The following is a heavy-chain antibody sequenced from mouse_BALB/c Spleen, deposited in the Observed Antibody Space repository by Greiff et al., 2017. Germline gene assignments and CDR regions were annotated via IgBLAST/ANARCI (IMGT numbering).Heavy chain of an antibody. V-gene: IGHV1-87*01. D-gene: IGHD1-1*01. J-gene: IGHJ2*01. Sequence: QVQLQQSGAELARPGASVKLSCKASGYTFTSYWMQWVKQRPGQGLEWIGAIYPGDGDTRYTQKFKGKATLTADKSSSTAYMQLSSLASEDSAVYYCARSGGTTVVEGDYFDYWGQGTTLTVSS. CDR1: GYTFTSYW. CDR3: ARSGGTTVVEGDYFDY. CDR2: IYPGDGDT.